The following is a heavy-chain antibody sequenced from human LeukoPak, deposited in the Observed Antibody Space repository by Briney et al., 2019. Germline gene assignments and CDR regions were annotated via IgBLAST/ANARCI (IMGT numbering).Heavy chain of an antibody. CDR3: VSGNDPDYVWGTYRLDAFDI. Sequence: GGSLRLSCAASGFTFSDYSMKLVRQAPGKGLEWVSSISSASSYKYYGDSVKGRFTISRDNAKNSLFLQMNSLRAEDTAVYYCVSGNDPDYVWGTYRLDAFDIWGEGTMVIVS. V-gene: IGHV3-21*01. D-gene: IGHD3-16*02. CDR1: GFTFSDYS. J-gene: IGHJ3*02. CDR2: ISSASSYK.